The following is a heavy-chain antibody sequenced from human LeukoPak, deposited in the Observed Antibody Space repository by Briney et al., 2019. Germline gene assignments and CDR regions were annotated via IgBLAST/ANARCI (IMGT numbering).Heavy chain of an antibody. Sequence: ASVKVSCKASGYTLTSYYMHWVRQVPGQGLEWMGRIKPSGGSTTYAQKFQGRVTMTRDTSTSTVYMELSSLRSEDTAVYYCARGGRGYYYDNSGYRDAFDIWGQGTVVTVSP. CDR2: IKPSGGST. J-gene: IGHJ3*02. D-gene: IGHD3-22*01. CDR1: GYTLTSYY. CDR3: ARGGRGYYYDNSGYRDAFDI. V-gene: IGHV1-46*01.